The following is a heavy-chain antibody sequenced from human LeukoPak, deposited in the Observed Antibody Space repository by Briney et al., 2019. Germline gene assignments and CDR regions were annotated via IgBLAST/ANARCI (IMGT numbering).Heavy chain of an antibody. CDR1: GFTFTNFG. Sequence: PGGSLRLSCAASGFTFTNFGMHWVRQAPGKGLEWVAVMSYDGRKQYNADSVKGRFTISRDNAKNTLYLQMNSLRAEDTAVYYCAGEPATTFAFPIWGQGTMVTVSS. V-gene: IGHV3-30*03. J-gene: IGHJ3*02. D-gene: IGHD4-17*01. CDR2: MSYDGRKQ. CDR3: AGEPATTFAFPI.